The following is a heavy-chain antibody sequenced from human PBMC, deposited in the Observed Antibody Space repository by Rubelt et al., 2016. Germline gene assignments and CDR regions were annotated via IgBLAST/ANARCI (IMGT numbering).Heavy chain of an antibody. CDR1: GYTFTGYY. Sequence: QVQLVQSGAEVKKPGASVKVSCKASGYTFTGYYMHWVRQAPGQGLEWMGWINPNSGGTNYARKFQGRDTMTRETSISTAYMELSRRRSDDTAVYYCARGESRSSGSYWGQGTLVTVSS. CDR2: INPNSGGT. J-gene: IGHJ4*02. V-gene: IGHV1-2*02. D-gene: IGHD1-26*01. CDR3: ARGESRSSGSY.